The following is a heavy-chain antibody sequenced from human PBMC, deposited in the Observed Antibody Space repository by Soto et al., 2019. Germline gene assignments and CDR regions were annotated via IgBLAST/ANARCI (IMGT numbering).Heavy chain of an antibody. D-gene: IGHD3-16*02. J-gene: IGHJ4*02. Sequence: SETLSLTCAVYGGSFSGYYWSWIRQPPGKGLEWIGEINHSGSTNYNPSLKSRVTISVDTSKNQFSLKLSSVTAADTAVYYCATVRYDYIWGSYRIPPFFDYWGQGTLVTVSS. CDR3: ATVRYDYIWGSYRIPPFFDY. CDR2: INHSGST. CDR1: GGSFSGYY. V-gene: IGHV4-34*01.